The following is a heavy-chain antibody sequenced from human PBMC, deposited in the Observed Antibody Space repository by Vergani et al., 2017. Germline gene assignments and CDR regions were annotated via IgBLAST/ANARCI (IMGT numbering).Heavy chain of an antibody. D-gene: IGHD6-19*01. CDR1: GDSVSSTSAA. J-gene: IGHJ4*02. V-gene: IGHV6-1*01. CDR2: TYYRSTWYN. Sequence: QVQLQQSAPGLVKPSQTLSVTCAISGDSVSSTSAAWHWSRQSPSRGLEWLGRTYYRSTWYNNYAVSVKPRITINPDTSKNEFSLHLNSVTPEDTAVYYCARASGWWDFDYWGQGTLVTVSS. CDR3: ARASGWWDFDY.